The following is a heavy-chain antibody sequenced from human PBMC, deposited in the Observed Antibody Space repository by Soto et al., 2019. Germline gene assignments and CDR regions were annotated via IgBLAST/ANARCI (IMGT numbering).Heavy chain of an antibody. CDR3: ARDLPNWGSTLFLDY. V-gene: IGHV6-1*01. CDR2: TYYRSKWYN. J-gene: IGHJ4*02. Sequence: SQTLSLTCAISGDSVSSNSAAWNWIRQYPSRGLEWLGSTYYRSKWYNDYAVSVKSRITINPDTSKNQFSLQLNSVTPEDMAVYYCARDLPNWGSTLFLDYWGQGTLVTVSS. CDR1: GDSVSSNSAA. D-gene: IGHD7-27*01.